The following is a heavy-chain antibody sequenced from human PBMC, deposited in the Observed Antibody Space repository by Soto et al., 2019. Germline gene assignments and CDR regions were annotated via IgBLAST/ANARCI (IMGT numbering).Heavy chain of an antibody. D-gene: IGHD6-19*01. CDR3: ARDSLQWLPPSLFDY. CDR2: ISSSSSYI. V-gene: IGHV3-21*01. J-gene: IGHJ4*02. CDR1: GFTFSSYS. Sequence: PGGSLRLSCAASGFTFSSYSMNWVRQAPGKGLEWVSSISSSSSYIYYADSVKGRFTISRDNAKNSLYLQMNSLRAEDTAVYYCARDSLQWLPPSLFDYWGQGTLVTVSS.